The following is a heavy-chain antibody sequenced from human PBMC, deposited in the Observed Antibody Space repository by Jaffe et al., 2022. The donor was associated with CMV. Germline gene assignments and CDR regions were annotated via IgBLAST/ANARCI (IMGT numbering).Heavy chain of an antibody. CDR2: ISYDGSNK. CDR3: AKDRRLGYCSGGSCHKHGMDV. Sequence: QVQLVESGGGVVQPGRSLRLSCAASGFTFSSYGMHWVRQAPGKGLEWVAVISYDGSNKYYADSVKGRFTISRDNSKNTLYLQMNSLRAEDTAVYYCAKDRRLGYCSGGSCHKHGMDVWGQGTTVTVSS. J-gene: IGHJ6*02. CDR1: GFTFSSYG. D-gene: IGHD2-15*01. V-gene: IGHV3-30*18.